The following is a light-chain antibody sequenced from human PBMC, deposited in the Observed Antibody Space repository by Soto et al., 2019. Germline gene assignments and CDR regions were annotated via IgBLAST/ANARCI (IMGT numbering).Light chain of an antibody. CDR1: QGISSY. Sequence: DIQLTQSPSFLSASVGGRVTITCRASQGISSYLAWYQQKPGKAPKLLIYAASTLQSGVPSRFSGSGSGTEFTLTTSSLQPEDFATYYCQQLNSYPRYTFGQGTKLEIK. CDR3: QQLNSYPRYT. V-gene: IGKV1-9*01. J-gene: IGKJ2*01. CDR2: AAS.